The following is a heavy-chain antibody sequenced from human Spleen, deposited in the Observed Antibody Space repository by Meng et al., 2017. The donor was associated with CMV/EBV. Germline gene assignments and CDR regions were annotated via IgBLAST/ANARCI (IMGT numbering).Heavy chain of an antibody. V-gene: IGHV3-23*03. J-gene: IGHJ4*02. CDR2: IYSGGDNT. CDR1: VFTFSAYH. Sequence: LWLSCAASVFTFSAYHMSWVRQAPGKGLEWVSIIYSGGDNTDYADSVKGRFTISRDDSKNTLYLQIHSLRAEDTAVYYCAKGKTGDYWGQGTLVTVSS. CDR3: AKGKTGDY.